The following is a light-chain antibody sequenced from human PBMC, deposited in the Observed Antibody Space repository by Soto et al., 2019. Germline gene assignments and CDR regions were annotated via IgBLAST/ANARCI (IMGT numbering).Light chain of an antibody. CDR2: DDR. CDR3: QVWHSTSVRV. Sequence: SYELTQPPSVSVAPGQTASITCGGNNIGAKGVHWYQQKNPGQAPVLVVFDDRARPSAIPESFSGSNSGNTATLTISRVEAGDEADYYCQVWHSTSVRVFGGGTKLTVL. V-gene: IGLV3-21*02. CDR1: NIGAKG. J-gene: IGLJ2*01.